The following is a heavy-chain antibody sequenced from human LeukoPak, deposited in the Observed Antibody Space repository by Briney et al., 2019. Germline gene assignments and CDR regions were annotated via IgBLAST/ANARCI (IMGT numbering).Heavy chain of an antibody. D-gene: IGHD3-22*01. Sequence: ASVKVSCKASGGTFSSYTISWVRQAPGPGLGWMGRIIPILGIANYAQKFQGRVPITADKSTCTAYMELSSLRSADTAVYYCARQDSSGYSYWGQGTLVTVSS. J-gene: IGHJ4*02. CDR3: ARQDSSGYSY. CDR1: GGTFSSYT. CDR2: IIPILGIA. V-gene: IGHV1-69*02.